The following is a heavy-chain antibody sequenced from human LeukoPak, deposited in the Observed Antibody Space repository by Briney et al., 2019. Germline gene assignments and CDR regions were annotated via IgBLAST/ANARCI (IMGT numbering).Heavy chain of an antibody. V-gene: IGHV3-23*01. D-gene: IGHD2-21*02. CDR1: GFTFSSYA. CDR3: AKGEHIVVVTAPLDY. J-gene: IGHJ4*02. CDR2: ISGSGGST. Sequence: GGSLRLSCAASGFTFSSYAMSWVRQAPGKGLEWVSAISGSGGSTYYADSVKGRFTISRDNSKNTLYLQMNSLRAEDTAVYYCAKGEHIVVVTAPLDYWGQGTLVTVSS.